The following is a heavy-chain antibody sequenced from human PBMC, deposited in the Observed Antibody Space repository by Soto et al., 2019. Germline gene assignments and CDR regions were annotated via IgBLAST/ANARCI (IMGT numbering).Heavy chain of an antibody. D-gene: IGHD3-10*01. CDR3: AKDTTMVRGVIIPGGWFDP. V-gene: IGHV3-33*03. Sequence: GGSLRLSCTASGFTFSDYGMNWVRQAPGKGLEWVAVIWCYGNSKYYADSVKGRFTISRDNSNNVLYVQIESLRVEDTAVYYCAKDTTMVRGVIIPGGWFDPWGQGTLVTVSS. J-gene: IGHJ5*02. CDR2: IWCYGNSK. CDR1: GFTFSDYG.